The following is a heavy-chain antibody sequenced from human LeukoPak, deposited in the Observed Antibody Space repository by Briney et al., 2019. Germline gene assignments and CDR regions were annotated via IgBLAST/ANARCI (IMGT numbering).Heavy chain of an antibody. D-gene: IGHD5-18*01. CDR1: GGTFSSYA. Sequence: SVKVSCKASGGTFSSYAISWVRQAPGQGLEWMGGIIPIFGTANYAQKFQGRVTITADKSTSTAYMELSSLRSEDTAVYYCAVLGGYNYASEYFDSWGQGTLVTVSS. V-gene: IGHV1-69*06. CDR3: AVLGGYNYASEYFDS. J-gene: IGHJ4*02. CDR2: IIPIFGTA.